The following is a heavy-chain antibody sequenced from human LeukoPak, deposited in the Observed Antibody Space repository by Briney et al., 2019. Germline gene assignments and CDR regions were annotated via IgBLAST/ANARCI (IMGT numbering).Heavy chain of an antibody. CDR2: INHSGST. CDR3: ARGRPHCSGGSCYFWDYYYYMDV. Sequence: PSETLSLTCAVYGGSFSGYYWSWLRQPPGHGLAWIGEINHSGSTNYNPSLKSRVTISVDTSKNQFSLKLSSVTAADTAVYYCARGRPHCSGGSCYFWDYYYYMDVWGKGTTVTVSS. J-gene: IGHJ6*03. V-gene: IGHV4-34*01. CDR1: GGSFSGYY. D-gene: IGHD2-15*01.